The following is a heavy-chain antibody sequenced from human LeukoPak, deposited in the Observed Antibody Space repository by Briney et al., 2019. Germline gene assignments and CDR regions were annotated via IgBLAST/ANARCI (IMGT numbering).Heavy chain of an antibody. D-gene: IGHD3/OR15-3a*01. J-gene: IGHJ3*02. CDR1: GFTFSSYT. Sequence: AGGSLRLSCAASGFTFSSYTMSWVRQAPGKGLEWVSSISGSGVSTCYADYVKGRFTLSRDNSKNTLYLQINSLRAEDTAVYYCAKQWRGTGDAFDIWGQGTMVTVSS. CDR3: AKQWRGTGDAFDI. CDR2: ISGSGVST. V-gene: IGHV3-23*01.